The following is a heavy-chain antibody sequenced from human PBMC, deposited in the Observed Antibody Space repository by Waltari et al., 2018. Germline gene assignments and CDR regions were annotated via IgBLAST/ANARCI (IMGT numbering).Heavy chain of an antibody. Sequence: QVLLVQSGAEVKKPGSSVKVSCKASGYTFTRSSMHGSRQDHGQGREWMGIINHSGGSTSYAQKFQGRVTMTRDTSTSTVYMELSSLRSEDAAVYYCARDDSIAARTFDHWGQGTLVTVSS. J-gene: IGHJ4*02. CDR3: ARDDSIAARTFDH. D-gene: IGHD6-6*01. V-gene: IGHV1-46*01. CDR1: GYTFTRSS. CDR2: INHSGGST.